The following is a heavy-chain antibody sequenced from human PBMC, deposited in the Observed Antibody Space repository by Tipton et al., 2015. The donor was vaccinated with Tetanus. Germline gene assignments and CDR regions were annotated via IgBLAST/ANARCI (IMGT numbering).Heavy chain of an antibody. Sequence: TLSLTCTVSGGSVSSYYWSWIRQPPGKRLEWIGYISHSGSTSYNPSLKSRVTISVDTSKNQLSLKLRSVTAADTAGYYCATALGLGSGEGIDYWGQGPLVTVSS. D-gene: IGHD3-10*01. CDR1: GGSVSSYY. V-gene: IGHV4-59*02. CDR2: ISHSGST. CDR3: ATALGLGSGEGIDY. J-gene: IGHJ4*02.